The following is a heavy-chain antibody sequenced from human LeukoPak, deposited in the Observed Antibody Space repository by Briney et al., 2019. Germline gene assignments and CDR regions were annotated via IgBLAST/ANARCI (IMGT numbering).Heavy chain of an antibody. V-gene: IGHV3-30*18. CDR3: AKGYDFWSDY. CDR1: GFTFSSYG. Sequence: PGRSLRLSCAASGFTFSSYGMHWVRQAPGKGLKWVAVISYDGSNKYYADSVKGRFTISRDNSKNTLYLQMNSLRAEDTAVYYCAKGYDFWSDYWGQGTLVTVSS. D-gene: IGHD3-3*01. J-gene: IGHJ4*02. CDR2: ISYDGSNK.